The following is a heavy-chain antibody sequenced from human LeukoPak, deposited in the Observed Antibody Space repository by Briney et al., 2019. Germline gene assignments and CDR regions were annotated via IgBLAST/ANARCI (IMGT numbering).Heavy chain of an antibody. CDR3: AREYYGDYSYMDV. J-gene: IGHJ6*03. CDR1: GFTFSSFS. D-gene: IGHD4-17*01. V-gene: IGHV3-21*01. CDR2: INNNSSYI. Sequence: PGGSLRLSCAASGFTFSSFSMNWVRQAPGKGLEWVSSINNNSSYIYYPDSVKGRFTISRDNAKNSLYLQMNSLRAEDTAVYYCAREYYGDYSYMDVWGKGTTVTVSS.